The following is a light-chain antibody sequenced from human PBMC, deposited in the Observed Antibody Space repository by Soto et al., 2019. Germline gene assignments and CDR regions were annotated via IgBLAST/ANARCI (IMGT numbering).Light chain of an antibody. Sequence: AIQMTQSPSSLSASVGDRVTITCRASQDIRSYLGWYQQKPGKAPKLLIFAASNLHSGVPSRFSGSGSGTDFTLTISCLQSEDFATYYCQQYYSYPPTFGQGTKVEIK. V-gene: IGKV1-6*01. J-gene: IGKJ1*01. CDR3: QQYYSYPPT. CDR2: AAS. CDR1: QDIRSY.